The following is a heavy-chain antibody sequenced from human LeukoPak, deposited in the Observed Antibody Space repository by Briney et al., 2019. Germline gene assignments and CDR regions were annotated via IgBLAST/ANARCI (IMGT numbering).Heavy chain of an antibody. CDR2: IYSSGST. CDR3: ARGPTLTTDY. D-gene: IGHD4-11*01. V-gene: IGHV4-61*01. J-gene: IGHJ4*02. Sequence: SAALSLTCTVSGGSVSSYYYHWDWLRQPPGKRLEWIGYIYSSGSTNYNPSLKSRVTMSLDTSKNQFSLHLSSVTAADTAVYYCARGPTLTTDYWGQGTLVTVSS. CDR1: GGSVSSYYYH.